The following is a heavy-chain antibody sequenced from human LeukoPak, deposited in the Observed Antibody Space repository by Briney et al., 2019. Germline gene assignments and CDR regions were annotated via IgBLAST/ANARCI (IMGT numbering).Heavy chain of an antibody. CDR2: IYSGGDT. V-gene: IGHV3-53*01. D-gene: IGHD3-22*01. CDR1: GFTVSSNY. Sequence: GGSLRLSCAASGFTVSSNYMSWVRQAPGKGLEWVSVIYSGGDTYYADSVKGRFTISRDNAKNSLYLQMNSLRAEDTAVYYCAAPPGYYYYYMDVWGKGTTVTVSS. CDR3: AAPPGYYYYYMDV. J-gene: IGHJ6*03.